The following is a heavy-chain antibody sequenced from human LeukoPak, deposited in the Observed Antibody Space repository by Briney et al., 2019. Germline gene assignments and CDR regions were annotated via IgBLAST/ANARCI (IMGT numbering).Heavy chain of an antibody. Sequence: ASVKVSCKASGYTFTSYGISWVRQAPGQGLEWMGWMNPNSGNTGYAQKFQGRVTMTRNTSISTAYMELSSLRSEDTAVYYCAIGDYYDSSGYGYWGQGTLVIVSS. CDR1: GYTFTSYG. V-gene: IGHV1-8*02. CDR3: AIGDYYDSSGYGY. D-gene: IGHD3-22*01. CDR2: MNPNSGNT. J-gene: IGHJ4*02.